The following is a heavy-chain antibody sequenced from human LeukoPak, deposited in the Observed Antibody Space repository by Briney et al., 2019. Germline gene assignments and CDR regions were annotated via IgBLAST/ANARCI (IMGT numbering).Heavy chain of an antibody. D-gene: IGHD4-17*01. J-gene: IGHJ5*02. V-gene: IGHV4-39*01. CDR2: IYYSGST. CDR1: GGSISSSSYY. Sequence: SETLSLTCTVSGGSISSSSYYWGWIRQPPGKGLEWIGSIYYSGSTYYNPSLKSRVTISVDTSKNQFSLKLSSVTAADTAVYYCASYSTYGDSSWFDPWGQGTLVTVSS. CDR3: ASYSTYGDSSWFDP.